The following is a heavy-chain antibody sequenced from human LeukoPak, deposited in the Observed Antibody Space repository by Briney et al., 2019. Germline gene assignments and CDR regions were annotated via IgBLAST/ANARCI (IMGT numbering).Heavy chain of an antibody. CDR3: ARQQLSQLYYFDN. CDR2: IYHSGST. Sequence: SETLSLTCAVSGGSISSSNWWSWVRQPPGKGLEWIGEIYHSGSTNYNPSLKSRVTISVDKSRNQFSLKLSSVTAADTAVYYCARQQLSQLYYFDNWGQGTLVTVSS. J-gene: IGHJ4*02. CDR1: GGSISSSNW. V-gene: IGHV4-4*02. D-gene: IGHD6-13*01.